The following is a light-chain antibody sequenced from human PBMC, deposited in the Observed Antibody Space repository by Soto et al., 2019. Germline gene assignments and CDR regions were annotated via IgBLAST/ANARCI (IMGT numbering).Light chain of an antibody. Sequence: QSALTQPASVSGSPGQSITISCTGTSSDVGGYKYVSWYQQYPGKAPKLMIYDVSNRPSGVSNRFSGSKSGNTASLTISGLQAEDEADYCCSSYTSSSLYVFGTGTKLTVL. CDR1: SSDVGGYKY. V-gene: IGLV2-14*01. CDR2: DVS. CDR3: SSYTSSSLYV. J-gene: IGLJ1*01.